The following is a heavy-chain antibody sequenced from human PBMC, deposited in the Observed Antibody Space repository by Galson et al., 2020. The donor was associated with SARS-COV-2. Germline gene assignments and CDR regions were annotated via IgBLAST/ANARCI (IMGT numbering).Heavy chain of an antibody. CDR2: IKQDGSEK. CDR1: GFTFSSYW. J-gene: IGHJ6*02. CDR3: ARDLLVVVAATESDSPGYYYYGMDV. V-gene: IGHV3-7*03. D-gene: IGHD2-15*01. Sequence: GGSLRLSCAASGFTFSSYWMSWVRQAPGKGLEWVANIKQDGSEKYYVDSVKGRFTISRDNAKNSLYLQMNSLRAEDTAVYYCARDLLVVVAATESDSPGYYYYGMDVWGQGTTVTVSS.